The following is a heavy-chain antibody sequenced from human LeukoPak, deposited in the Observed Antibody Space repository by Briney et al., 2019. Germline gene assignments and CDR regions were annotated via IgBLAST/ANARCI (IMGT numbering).Heavy chain of an antibody. V-gene: IGHV4-4*07. Sequence: KPSETLSLTCTVSGGSISSYYWSWIRQPAGKGLEWIGRIYTSGSTNYNPSLKSRVTMSVDTSKNQFSLKLSSVTAADTAVYYCAREFYDISAGYSAQGDVFDVWGQGTVVTVSS. D-gene: IGHD3-9*01. CDR2: IYTSGST. CDR1: GGSISSYY. J-gene: IGHJ3*01. CDR3: AREFYDISAGYSAQGDVFDV.